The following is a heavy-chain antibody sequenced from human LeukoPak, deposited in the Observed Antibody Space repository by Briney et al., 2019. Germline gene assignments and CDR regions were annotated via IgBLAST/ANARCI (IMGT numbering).Heavy chain of an antibody. V-gene: IGHV1-69*04. D-gene: IGHD2-2*02. CDR1: GGTFSSYA. Sequence: SVKVSCKASGGTFSSYAISWVRQAPGQGLEWMGRIIPILGIANYAQKFQGRVTITADKSTSTAYMELSSLRSEDTAVYYCARSGYCSSTSCYRDYYYYYGMDVWGQGTTVTVSS. J-gene: IGHJ6*02. CDR3: ARSGYCSSTSCYRDYYYYYGMDV. CDR2: IIPILGIA.